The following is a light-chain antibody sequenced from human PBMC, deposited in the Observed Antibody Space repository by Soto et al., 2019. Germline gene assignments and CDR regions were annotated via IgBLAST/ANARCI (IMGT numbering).Light chain of an antibody. CDR1: QSVSSSY. CDR3: QQRSNWPQT. V-gene: IGKV3D-20*02. Sequence: LLTQYPGTLSLYPGERATLSCRASQSVSSSYLAWYQQNPGQAPRLLIYGASNRATGIAARFSGSGSGTDFTLTISSLEPEDFAVYYCQQRSNWPQTXGQGTKVDI. J-gene: IGKJ1*01. CDR2: GAS.